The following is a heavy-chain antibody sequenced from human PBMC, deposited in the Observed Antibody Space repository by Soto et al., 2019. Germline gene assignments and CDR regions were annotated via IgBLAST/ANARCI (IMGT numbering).Heavy chain of an antibody. CDR1: GFTFSSYA. D-gene: IGHD6-19*01. Sequence: GGSLRLSCAASGFTFSSYAMHWVRQAPGKGLEWVSVIYSGGSTYYADSVKGRFTISRDNAKNSLYLQMNSLRVEDTAVYYCARAGIAVANDYWGQGTLVTVSS. CDR3: ARAGIAVANDY. J-gene: IGHJ4*02. V-gene: IGHV3-66*01. CDR2: IYSGGST.